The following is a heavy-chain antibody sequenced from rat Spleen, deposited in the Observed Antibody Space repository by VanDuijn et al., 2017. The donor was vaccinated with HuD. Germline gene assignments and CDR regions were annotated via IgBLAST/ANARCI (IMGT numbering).Heavy chain of an antibody. V-gene: IGHV5-25*01. D-gene: IGHD1-12*02. Sequence: EVQLMESGRGLVQPGRSLKLSCAASGFTFSNYYVAWVRQAPTKGLEWVASISPSGGTTYYPDSVKGRFTISRDNAKSTLYLQMDSLRSEDTATYYCARLYYFDGSYYYRFYFDYWGQGVMVTVSS. CDR1: GFTFSNYY. CDR2: ISPSGGTT. J-gene: IGHJ2*01. CDR3: ARLYYFDGSYYYRFYFDY.